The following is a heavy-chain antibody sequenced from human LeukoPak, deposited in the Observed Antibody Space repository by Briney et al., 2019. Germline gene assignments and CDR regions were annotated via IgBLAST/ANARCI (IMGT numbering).Heavy chain of an antibody. D-gene: IGHD4-17*01. CDR2: IYYSGST. CDR1: GGSISSSSYY. Sequence: SETLSLTCTVSGGSISSSSYYWGWIRQPPGKGLEWIGSIYYSGSTYYNPSLKSRVTISVDTSKNQFSLKLSSVTAADTAVYYCARVVDYGDYVIDYWGQGTLVTVSS. J-gene: IGHJ4*02. CDR3: ARVVDYGDYVIDY. V-gene: IGHV4-39*07.